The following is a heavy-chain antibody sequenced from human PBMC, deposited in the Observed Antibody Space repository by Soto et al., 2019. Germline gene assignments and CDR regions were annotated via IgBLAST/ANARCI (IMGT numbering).Heavy chain of an antibody. CDR3: ARPYYYGSGSYPSVFDY. CDR1: GFSLSTSGVG. J-gene: IGHJ4*02. D-gene: IGHD3-10*01. Sequence: QITLKESGPTLVKPTQTLTLTCTFSGFSLSTSGVGVGWIRQPPGKALEWLALIYWDDDKRYSPSLKSRLTITKDPSKNQVVLTMTNMDPVDTATYYCARPYYYGSGSYPSVFDYWGQGTLVTVSS. CDR2: IYWDDDK. V-gene: IGHV2-5*02.